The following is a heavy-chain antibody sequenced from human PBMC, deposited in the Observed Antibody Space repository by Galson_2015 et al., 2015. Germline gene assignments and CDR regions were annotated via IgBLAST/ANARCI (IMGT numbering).Heavy chain of an antibody. V-gene: IGHV1-46*01. D-gene: IGHD4-17*01. Sequence: SVKVSCKASGYTFTSYYMHWVRQAPGQGHEWMGIINPSGGSTSYAQKFQGRVTMTRDTSTSTVYMELSSLRSEDTAVYYCARDWSTVPRVLDYWGQGTLVTVSS. J-gene: IGHJ4*02. CDR3: ARDWSTVPRVLDY. CDR1: GYTFTSYY. CDR2: INPSGGST.